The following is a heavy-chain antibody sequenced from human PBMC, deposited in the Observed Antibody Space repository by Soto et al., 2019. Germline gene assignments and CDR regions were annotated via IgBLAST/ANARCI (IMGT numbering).Heavy chain of an antibody. D-gene: IGHD6-19*01. CDR3: RSVNVAATAYYFDY. CDR1: LCTFSDSC. Sequence: SLRLSCSSSLCTFSDSCMDLVLHNSPKWLGFFGRISNEANSYATAYAASVKGRFNISRDDSKNTAYLQMESLKTEDTAVYYCRSVNVAATAYYFDYWGQGTLVTVSS. J-gene: IGHJ4*02. V-gene: IGHV3-73*01. CDR2: ISNEANSYAT.